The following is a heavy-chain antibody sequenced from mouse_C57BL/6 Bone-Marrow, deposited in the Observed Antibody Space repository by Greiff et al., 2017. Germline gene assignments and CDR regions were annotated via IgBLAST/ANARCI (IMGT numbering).Heavy chain of an antibody. CDR3: ARSSYDGYYGFAY. Sequence: EVMLVESGGDLVKPGGSLKLSCAASGFTFSSYGMSWVRQTPDKRLEWVATISSGGSYTYYPDSVKGRCTISRDNAKNTLYLQMSSLKSEDTAMYDCARSSYDGYYGFAYWGRGTLVTVSA. CDR2: ISSGGSYT. V-gene: IGHV5-6*02. CDR1: GFTFSSYG. J-gene: IGHJ3*01. D-gene: IGHD2-3*01.